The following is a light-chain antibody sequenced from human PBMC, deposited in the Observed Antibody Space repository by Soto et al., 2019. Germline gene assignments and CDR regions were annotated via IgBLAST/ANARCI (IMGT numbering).Light chain of an antibody. CDR2: GSS. V-gene: IGKV3-20*01. CDR3: HQYYSSIT. Sequence: EIVLTQSPGTLSLSPGERATLSCRASQDVDSNFLAWYQQRPGQAPRLLIYGSSRRATGIPVRFSGSASGTDFTLTISRVGPEDIAVYFCHQYYSSITFGGGTKVEVK. J-gene: IGKJ4*01. CDR1: QDVDSNF.